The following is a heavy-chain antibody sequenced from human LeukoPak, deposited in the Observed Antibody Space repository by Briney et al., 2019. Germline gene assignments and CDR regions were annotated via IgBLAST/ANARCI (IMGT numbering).Heavy chain of an antibody. CDR2: ISGSGVTM. Sequence: PGGSLRLSCAASGFTFSSYEMNWVRQAPGRGLEWVSYISGSGVTMYYADSVKGRFTISRDNAKNSLYLQMNSLRDEDTAVYYCARERDSSSWYAFDIWGQGTMVTVSS. V-gene: IGHV3-48*03. CDR1: GFTFSSYE. CDR3: ARERDSSSWYAFDI. D-gene: IGHD6-13*01. J-gene: IGHJ3*02.